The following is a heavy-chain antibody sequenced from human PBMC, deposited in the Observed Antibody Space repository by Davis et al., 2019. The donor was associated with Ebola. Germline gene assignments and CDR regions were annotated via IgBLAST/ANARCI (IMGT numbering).Heavy chain of an antibody. CDR1: GYSFTNYW. CDR2: IYPGDSDT. CDR3: ARTYYYDSAFDI. J-gene: IGHJ3*02. D-gene: IGHD3-22*01. V-gene: IGHV5-51*01. Sequence: GESLKISCKGSGYSFTNYWLGWVRQMPGKGLEWMGIIYPGDSDTRYSPSFQGQVPISADKSISTAYLQWSSLKASDTAMYYCARTYYYDSAFDIWGQGTMVTVSS.